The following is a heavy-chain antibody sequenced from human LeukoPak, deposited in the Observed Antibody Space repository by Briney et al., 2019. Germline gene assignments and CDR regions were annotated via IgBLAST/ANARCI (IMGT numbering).Heavy chain of an antibody. CDR2: IYHSGST. D-gene: IGHD5-12*01. Sequence: SETLSLTCTLSGGSISTYYWSWIRQPPGKGLEWIGYIYHSGSTNYNPSLKSRVTISVDISRNQFSLKLSSVTAADTAVYYCARGGGYASPIGYWGQGALVTVSS. CDR1: GGSISTYY. J-gene: IGHJ4*02. CDR3: ARGGGYASPIGY. V-gene: IGHV4-59*01.